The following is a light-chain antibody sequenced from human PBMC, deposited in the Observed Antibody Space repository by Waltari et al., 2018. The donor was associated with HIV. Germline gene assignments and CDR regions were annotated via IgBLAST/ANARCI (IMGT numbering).Light chain of an antibody. Sequence: QSALTQPASVSGSPGQSLTISCTGTSSDVASYNLVSWYSQRPGKAPKLVIYGVNKRPSGVSDRFAASKSGNTASLTLSGLQAEDEANYYCCSFTGRKSLIFGGGTKLTVL. V-gene: IGLV2-23*02. J-gene: IGLJ2*01. CDR1: SSDVASYNL. CDR2: GVN. CDR3: CSFTGRKSLI.